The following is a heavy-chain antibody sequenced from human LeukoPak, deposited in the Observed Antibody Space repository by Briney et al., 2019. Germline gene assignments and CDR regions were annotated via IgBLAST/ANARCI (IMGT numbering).Heavy chain of an antibody. Sequence: GGSLRLSCAASGFTFSTYWMSWVRQAPGKGLEWVAVTWYDGRNNYYAASVKGRFTISRDDSKTTVYLLMNSLRAEDTAVYYCAREVAPLYFHYGMDVWGEGTTVTVSS. D-gene: IGHD2-21*01. J-gene: IGHJ6*01. CDR2: TWYDGRNN. V-gene: IGHV3-33*08. CDR3: AREVAPLYFHYGMDV. CDR1: GFTFSTYW.